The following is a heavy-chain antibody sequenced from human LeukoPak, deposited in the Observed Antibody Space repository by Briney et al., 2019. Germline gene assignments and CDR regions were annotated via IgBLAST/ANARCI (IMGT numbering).Heavy chain of an antibody. D-gene: IGHD3-3*01. Sequence: PGGSLRLACAASGFTFSTYWMSWVRQAPGRGLEWVANIKQDGSEKFYVDSVKGRFTISRDNAKNSLYLQMNSLRAEDTAVYYCARERLLEWLPDYWGQGTLVTVSS. CDR2: IKQDGSEK. CDR3: ARERLLEWLPDY. V-gene: IGHV3-7*01. CDR1: GFTFSTYW. J-gene: IGHJ4*02.